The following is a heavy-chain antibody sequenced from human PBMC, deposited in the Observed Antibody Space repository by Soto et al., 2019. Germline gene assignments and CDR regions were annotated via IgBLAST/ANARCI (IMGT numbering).Heavy chain of an antibody. CDR2: ISSSSSTI. CDR1: GFTFSSYS. V-gene: IGHV3-48*02. CDR3: ARDVNYYGSGRYYTVIDY. D-gene: IGHD3-10*01. J-gene: IGHJ4*02. Sequence: GGSLRLSCAASGFTFSSYSMNWVRQAPGKGLEWVSYISSSSSTIYFADSVKGRFTISRDNAESSLYLQMNSLRDEDTAVYYCARDVNYYGSGRYYTVIDYWGQGTLVTVSS.